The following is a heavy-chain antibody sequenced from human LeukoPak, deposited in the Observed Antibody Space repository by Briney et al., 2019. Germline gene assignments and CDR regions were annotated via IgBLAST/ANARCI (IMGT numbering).Heavy chain of an antibody. Sequence: PSETLSLTCTVSGGSVSSGSYYWVWIRQPPGKGLEWIGDIYYSGSTNYNPSLKSRVTISVDTSKNQFSPKLSSVTAADTAVYYCARQTTLNFYYAMDVWGQGTTVTVSS. V-gene: IGHV4-61*01. D-gene: IGHD4-11*01. CDR2: IYYSGST. J-gene: IGHJ6*02. CDR3: ARQTTLNFYYAMDV. CDR1: GGSVSSGSYY.